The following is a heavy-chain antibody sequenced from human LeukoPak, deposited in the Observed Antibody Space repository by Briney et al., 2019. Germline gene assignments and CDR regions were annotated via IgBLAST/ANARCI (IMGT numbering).Heavy chain of an antibody. J-gene: IGHJ4*02. V-gene: IGHV3-7*03. CDR2: INRDGSEK. D-gene: IGHD3-10*01. Sequence: GGSLRLSCAASGFTFGDFFMSWVRQAPGKGLEWVANINRDGSEKFHVDSVRGRFTISRDNAKNALFLQMHSLGADDTAMYFCARGVTMIRGAVMYPYFFDLWGRGTLVTVSS. CDR3: ARGVTMIRGAVMYPYFFDL. CDR1: GFTFGDFF.